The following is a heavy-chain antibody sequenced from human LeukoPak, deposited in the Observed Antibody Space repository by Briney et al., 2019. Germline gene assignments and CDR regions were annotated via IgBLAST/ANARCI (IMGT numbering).Heavy chain of an antibody. Sequence: SVTVSCTASGGTFSSYAISWVRQAPGQGLEWMGRIIPILGIANYAQKFQGRVTITADKSTSTAYMELSSLRSEDTAVYYCARNLVVVPAAPNYYYGMDVWGQGTTVTVSS. D-gene: IGHD2-2*01. CDR1: GGTFSSYA. J-gene: IGHJ6*02. V-gene: IGHV1-69*04. CDR2: IIPILGIA. CDR3: ARNLVVVPAAPNYYYGMDV.